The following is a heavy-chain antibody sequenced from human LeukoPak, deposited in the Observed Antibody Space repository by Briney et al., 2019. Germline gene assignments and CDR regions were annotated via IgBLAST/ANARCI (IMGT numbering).Heavy chain of an antibody. CDR3: ARSRYCTNGICSYFDY. V-gene: IGHV3-7*03. Sequence: GGSLRLSCAASGFTLTNYWMSWVRQAPGKGLEWVANIKQDGSEKYYVDSVKGRFTISRDNAENSLYLQVNSLRAEDTAVYYCARSRYCTNGICSYFDYWGQGILVTVSS. CDR2: IKQDGSEK. J-gene: IGHJ4*02. CDR1: GFTLTNYW. D-gene: IGHD2-8*01.